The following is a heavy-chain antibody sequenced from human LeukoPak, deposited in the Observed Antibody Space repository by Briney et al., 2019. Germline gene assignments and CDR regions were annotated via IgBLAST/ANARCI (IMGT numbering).Heavy chain of an antibody. CDR3: ARDGQYYGSGSSFTIDY. Sequence: GGSLRLSCAASGFTFSSYAMSWVRQAPGKGLEWVAVISYDGSNKYYADSVKGRFTISRDNSKNTLYLQMNSLRAEDTAVYYCARDGQYYGSGSSFTIDYWGQGTLVTVSS. V-gene: IGHV3-30-3*01. D-gene: IGHD3-10*01. CDR1: GFTFSSYA. J-gene: IGHJ4*02. CDR2: ISYDGSNK.